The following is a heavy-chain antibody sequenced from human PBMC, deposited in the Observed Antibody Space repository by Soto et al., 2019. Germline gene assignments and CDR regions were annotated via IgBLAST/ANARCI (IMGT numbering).Heavy chain of an antibody. CDR2: ISSLSSPR. D-gene: IGHD1-26*01. CDR3: AREDILGARSFDY. Sequence: GSLRLSCAASVFPFSGYSMNWVRQAPGKGLEWISYISSLSSPRYYAESVEGRFIISRDNAKNSLYLQMNSLRDEDTAVYFCAREDILGARSFDYWGQGALVTVSS. J-gene: IGHJ4*02. V-gene: IGHV3-48*02. CDR1: VFPFSGYS.